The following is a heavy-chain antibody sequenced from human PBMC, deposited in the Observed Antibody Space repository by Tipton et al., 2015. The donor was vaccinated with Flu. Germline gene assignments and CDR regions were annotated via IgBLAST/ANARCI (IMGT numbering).Heavy chain of an antibody. D-gene: IGHD4-11*01. CDR1: GYSITSAYY. CDR2: IYHSGTT. J-gene: IGHJ5*02. CDR3: VRRDYSNYVSDPKSWFDP. Sequence: PGLVKPSETLSLSCDVSGYSITSAYYWGWVRQPPGQGLEWIGSIYHSGTTYYNPSLKSRVIISIDTSKNQFSLKMKSVTAADKAVYYCVRRDYSNYVSDPKSWFDPWGQGTLVIVSS. V-gene: IGHV4-38-2*01.